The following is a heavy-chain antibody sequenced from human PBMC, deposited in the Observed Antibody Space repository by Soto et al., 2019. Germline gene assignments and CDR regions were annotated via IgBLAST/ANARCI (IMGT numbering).Heavy chain of an antibody. CDR1: GGSINNYY. J-gene: IGHJ5*02. D-gene: IGHD1-1*01. V-gene: IGHV4-59*01. CDR3: ASRTDTPNSLDP. Sequence: PSETLSLTCTVSGGSINNYYWTWFRQPPGKALEWIGYIYGSGSTNYNPSLKSRVTMSVDTSKNQFSLKLTSVTAADTAVYYCASRTDTPNSLDPWGQGTLVPVSS. CDR2: IYGSGST.